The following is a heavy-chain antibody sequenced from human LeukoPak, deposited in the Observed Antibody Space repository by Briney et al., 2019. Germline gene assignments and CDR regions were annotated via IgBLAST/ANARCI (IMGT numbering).Heavy chain of an antibody. V-gene: IGHV3-23*01. CDR1: GFTFGGYA. CDR2: ISGSGGST. CDR3: AKPRTTYDYDMDV. D-gene: IGHD1-7*01. J-gene: IGHJ6*02. Sequence: GGSLRLSCVASGFTFGGYAMNWVRQAPGKGLEWVSSISGSGGSTNNADSVKGRVTISRDNSRNTLYLQMNSLRADDTAVYYCAKPRTTYDYDMDVWGQGTTVTVSS.